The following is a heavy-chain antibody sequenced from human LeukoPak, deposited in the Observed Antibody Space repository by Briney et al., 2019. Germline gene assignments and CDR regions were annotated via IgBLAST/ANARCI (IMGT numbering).Heavy chain of an antibody. CDR3: ARDRSAVRGAKNDFDY. Sequence: ASVKVSCKASGYTFTSYGISWVRQAPGQGLEWMGWISAYNGNTNYAQKRQGRVTMTTDTSTSTAYMELRSLRSDDTAVYYCARDRSAVRGAKNDFDYWGQGTLVTVSS. CDR2: ISAYNGNT. D-gene: IGHD3-10*01. CDR1: GYTFTSYG. J-gene: IGHJ4*02. V-gene: IGHV1-18*01.